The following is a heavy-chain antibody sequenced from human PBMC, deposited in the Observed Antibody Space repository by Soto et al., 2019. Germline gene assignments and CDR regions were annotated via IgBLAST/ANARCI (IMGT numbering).Heavy chain of an antibody. J-gene: IGHJ6*02. Sequence: SVNVSCKASGGTFSSYAISWVRQAPGQGLEWMGGIIPIFGTANYAQKFQGRVTITADESTSTAYMELSSLRSEDTAVYYCARSQERFTIFGVVPGGHYYYYGMDVWGQGTTVTVSS. D-gene: IGHD3-3*01. V-gene: IGHV1-69*13. CDR2: IIPIFGTA. CDR1: GGTFSSYA. CDR3: ARSQERFTIFGVVPGGHYYYYGMDV.